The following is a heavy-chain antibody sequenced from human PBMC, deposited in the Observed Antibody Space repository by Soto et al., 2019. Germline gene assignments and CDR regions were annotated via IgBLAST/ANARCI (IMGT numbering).Heavy chain of an antibody. CDR1: GFTFSNYG. CDR3: TTDNNPISSIFGVVPY. D-gene: IGHD3-3*01. V-gene: IGHV3-15*07. CDR2: IKSKTDGGTT. J-gene: IGHJ4*02. Sequence: GGSLRLSCAASGFTFSNYGMNWVRQAPGKGLEWVGRIKSKTDGGTTDYAAPVKGRFTISRDDSKNTLYLQMNSLKTEDTAVYYCTTDNNPISSIFGVVPYWGQGTLVTVSS.